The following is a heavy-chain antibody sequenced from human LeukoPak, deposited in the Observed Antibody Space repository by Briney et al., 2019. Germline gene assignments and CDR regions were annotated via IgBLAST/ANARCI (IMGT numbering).Heavy chain of an antibody. Sequence: PSETLSLTCTVSGGSISGNYWSWIRQPPGEGLEWIGYIYHTGHTHYNPSLKSRVTMSMDTSKSHFSLKMSSVTAADTAVYYCARGGGGSYPLDYWGQGTLVTVSS. CDR1: GGSISGNY. CDR2: IYHTGHT. CDR3: ARGGGGSYPLDY. D-gene: IGHD1-26*01. V-gene: IGHV4-59*12. J-gene: IGHJ4*02.